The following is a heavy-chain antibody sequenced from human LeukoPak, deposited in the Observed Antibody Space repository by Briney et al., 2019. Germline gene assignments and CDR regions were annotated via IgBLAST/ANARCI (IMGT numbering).Heavy chain of an antibody. CDR2: ISGSGDNT. Sequence: GGSLRLSCAASGFTFSGFAMSWVRRTPGKGLEWVSGISGSGDNTLYADSVKGRFTISRDNSKNAVDLQLNSLRDGDTALYYCAKDSPLSQGRHPYYFDYWGLGTLVTVSS. J-gene: IGHJ4*02. V-gene: IGHV3-23*01. D-gene: IGHD3-16*02. CDR3: AKDSPLSQGRHPYYFDY. CDR1: GFTFSGFA.